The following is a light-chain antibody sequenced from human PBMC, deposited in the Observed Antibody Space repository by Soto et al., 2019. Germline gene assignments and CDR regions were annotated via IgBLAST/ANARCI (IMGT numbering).Light chain of an antibody. V-gene: IGLV2-11*01. CDR2: DAN. CDR1: SYDIGTYNY. J-gene: IGLJ3*02. CDR3: YSYAGTYTFWL. Sequence: QSALTQPRSVSGSPGQSVTISCTGTSYDIGTYNYVSWYQHHPGEAPKLIIFDANNRPSGVPDRFSGSKSGNTASLTISGLQIEDEADYYCYSYAGTYTFWLFGGGTKLTVL.